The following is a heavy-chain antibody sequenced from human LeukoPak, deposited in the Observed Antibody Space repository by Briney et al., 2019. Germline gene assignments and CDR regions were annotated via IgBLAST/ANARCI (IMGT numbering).Heavy chain of an antibody. D-gene: IGHD6-19*01. CDR3: ARDWGRRYSSGWYGDFDY. Sequence: PGGSLRLSCTASGFTFSSYWMSWVRQAPGKGLEWVAVISYDGSDKYYADSVKGRFTISRDNSKNTLYLQMNSLRPEDTAVYYCARDWGRRYSSGWYGDFDYWGQGTLVTVSS. CDR2: ISYDGSDK. J-gene: IGHJ4*02. CDR1: GFTFSSYW. V-gene: IGHV3-30-3*01.